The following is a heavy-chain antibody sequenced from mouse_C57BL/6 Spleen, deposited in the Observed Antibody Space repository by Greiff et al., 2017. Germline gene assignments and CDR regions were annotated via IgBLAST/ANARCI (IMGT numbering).Heavy chain of an antibody. CDR3: ARQLGRGYLDY. CDR2: ISRGSSTI. J-gene: IGHJ2*01. V-gene: IGHV5-17*01. CDR1: GFTFSDYG. Sequence: EVQLMESGGGLVKPGGSLKLSCAASGFTFSDYGMHWVSQAPEKGLEWVAYISRGSSTIYYADTVKGRFTISRDHAKNTLFLQMTRLRSEDTAMYYCARQLGRGYLDYWGQGTTLTVSS. D-gene: IGHD4-1*02.